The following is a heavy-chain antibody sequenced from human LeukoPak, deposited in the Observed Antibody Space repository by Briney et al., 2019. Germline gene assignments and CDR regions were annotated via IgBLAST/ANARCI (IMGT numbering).Heavy chain of an antibody. CDR3: ARSPQKYYDFWSGYSEFDY. J-gene: IGHJ4*02. D-gene: IGHD3-3*01. CDR2: TSSSGSTI. V-gene: IGHV3-11*01. CDR1: GFTFSDYY. Sequence: PGGSLRLSCAASGFTFSDYYMSWIRQAPGKGLEWVSYTSSSGSTIYYADSVKGRFTISRDNAKNSLYLQMNSLRAEDTAVYYCARSPQKYYDFWSGYSEFDYWGQGTLVTVSS.